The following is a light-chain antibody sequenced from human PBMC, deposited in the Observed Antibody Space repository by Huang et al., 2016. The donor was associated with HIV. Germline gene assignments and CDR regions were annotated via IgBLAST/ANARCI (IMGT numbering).Light chain of an antibody. CDR1: QGISNS. CDR2: AAS. Sequence: DIQMTQSPSSLSASVGDRVTITCRASQGISNSLAWYQQKQGKAPTLLLSAASRLESGVPARFGGSGSGTEYTLTINSLQPEDFATYHCQQYYITPYSFGQGTKLEIK. V-gene: IGKV1-NL1*01. J-gene: IGKJ2*01. CDR3: QQYYITPYS.